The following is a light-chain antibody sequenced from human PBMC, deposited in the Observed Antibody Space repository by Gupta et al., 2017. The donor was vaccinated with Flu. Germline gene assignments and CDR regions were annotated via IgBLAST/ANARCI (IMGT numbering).Light chain of an antibody. CDR2: LNSDWSP. V-gene: IGLV4-69*01. Sequence: PRVLMKLNSDWSPDRGAGIADRFSGSRSGAVRYLTISSLQSDDEADYYCQSWVSGQWVFGRGTKLTV. J-gene: IGLJ3*02. CDR3: QSWVSGQWV.